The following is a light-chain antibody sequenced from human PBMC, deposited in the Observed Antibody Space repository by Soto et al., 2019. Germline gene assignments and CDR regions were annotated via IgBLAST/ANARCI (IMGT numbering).Light chain of an antibody. V-gene: IGKV3-20*01. CDR2: RAS. J-gene: IGKJ1*01. Sequence: EIVLTQSPDTLSLSPGERATLSCRASQSVTSYLAWYQQKPGQAPRLLIYRASTRATGIPDRFSGSGSGTDFTLTISRLEPEDFAVFYCQQYGSSLPWTFGQGTKVDIK. CDR1: QSVTSY. CDR3: QQYGSSLPWT.